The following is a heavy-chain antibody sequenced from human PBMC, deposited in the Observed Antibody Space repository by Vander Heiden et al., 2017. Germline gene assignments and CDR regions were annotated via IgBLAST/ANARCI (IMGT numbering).Heavy chain of an antibody. CDR3: TTVFTFHWFDP. J-gene: IGHJ5*02. V-gene: IGHV3-15*07. CDR1: GFTFSNAW. CDR2: IKSRSDGGTT. D-gene: IGHD3-10*02. Sequence: EVQLVESGGGLVKPGGSLRLSCAASGFTFSNAWMNWVRQAPGKGLEWVGRIKSRSDGGTTDDAAPVKGRFTISRDDSKNTLYLQMNSMNTEDTAVYYCTTVFTFHWFDPWGQGNLVTVS.